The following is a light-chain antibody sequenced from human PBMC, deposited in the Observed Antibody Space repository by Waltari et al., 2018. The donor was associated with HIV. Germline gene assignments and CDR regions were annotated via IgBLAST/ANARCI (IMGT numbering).Light chain of an antibody. CDR1: SSNIGKNY. V-gene: IGLV1-51*01. Sequence: QSVLTQPPSVSAAPGQKVTISCSGSSSNIGKNYVSWYQQLPGTAPKLLIYDNNKRPSGNPDRFSGSKSGTSATLGITGLQTGDEADYYCGTWDSSLSAAVFGGGTQLTAL. J-gene: IGLJ7*02. CDR3: GTWDSSLSAAV. CDR2: DNN.